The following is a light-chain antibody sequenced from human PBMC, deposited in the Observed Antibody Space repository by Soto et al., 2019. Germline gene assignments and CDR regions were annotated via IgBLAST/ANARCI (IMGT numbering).Light chain of an antibody. Sequence: QSPATLSLSPGERATLSCRASQSVSSYLAWYQQKPGQAPRLLIYDASNRATGIPARFSGSGSGTDFTLTISSLEPEDFAVYYCQQRSNWPSITFGQGTRLEIK. J-gene: IGKJ5*01. CDR2: DAS. V-gene: IGKV3-11*01. CDR1: QSVSSY. CDR3: QQRSNWPSIT.